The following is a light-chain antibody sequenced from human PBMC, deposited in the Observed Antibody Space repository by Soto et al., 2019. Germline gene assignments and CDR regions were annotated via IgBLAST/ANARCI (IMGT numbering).Light chain of an antibody. J-gene: IGKJ1*01. V-gene: IGKV3-20*01. CDR3: QQYASSPWT. Sequence: EIVLTQSPGTLSLSPGERATLSCRASQSVSSSFLAWYQQKPGQAPRLLIYGASSRATGIPDRFSGSESGTDFTLNISRLEPEAFAVYYCQQYASSPWTFGQGTKVEIK. CDR1: QSVSSSF. CDR2: GAS.